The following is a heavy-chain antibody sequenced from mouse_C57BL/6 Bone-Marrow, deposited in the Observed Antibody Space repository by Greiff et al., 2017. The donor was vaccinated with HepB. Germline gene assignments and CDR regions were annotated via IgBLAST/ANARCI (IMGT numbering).Heavy chain of an antibody. CDR2: SRNKANDYTT. Sequence: EVKLVESGGGLVQSGRSLRLSCATSGFTFSDFYMEWVRQAPGKGLEWIAASRNKANDYTTAYSASVKGRFIVSRDTSQSILYLQMNALRAEDTAIFYCARDHYGYGGRYYYAMDCWGQGASVTVSS. D-gene: IGHD2-2*01. V-gene: IGHV7-1*01. J-gene: IGHJ4*01. CDR1: GFTFSDFY. CDR3: ARDHYGYGGRYYYAMDC.